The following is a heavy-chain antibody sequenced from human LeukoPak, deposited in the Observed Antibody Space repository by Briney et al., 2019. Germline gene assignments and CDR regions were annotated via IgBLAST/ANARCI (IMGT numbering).Heavy chain of an antibody. V-gene: IGHV4-59*01. CDR1: GGSISSYY. Sequence: SETLSFTCTVSGGSISSYYWSWIRQPPGKGLEWIGYIYYSGSTNYNPSLKSRVTISVDTSKNQFSLKLSSVTAADTAVYFCAGDYGDYYFDYWGQGTLVTVSS. J-gene: IGHJ4*02. CDR3: AGDYGDYYFDY. D-gene: IGHD4-17*01. CDR2: IYYSGST.